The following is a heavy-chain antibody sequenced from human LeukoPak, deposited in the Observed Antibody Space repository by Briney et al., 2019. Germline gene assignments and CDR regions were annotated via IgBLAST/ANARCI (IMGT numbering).Heavy chain of an antibody. D-gene: IGHD1-1*01. V-gene: IGHV3-66*02. CDR1: GFTVSARY. CDR2: IHSGGTT. J-gene: IGHJ4*02. CDR3: ARSWDERLNFDY. Sequence: GGSLRLSCAASGFTVSARYMNWVRQAPGKGLEWLSVIHSGGTTDYTDSVRGGFTISRDNSKNIFYLQMNSLTTEDTDVYYCARSWDERLNFDYWGQGTLVTVS.